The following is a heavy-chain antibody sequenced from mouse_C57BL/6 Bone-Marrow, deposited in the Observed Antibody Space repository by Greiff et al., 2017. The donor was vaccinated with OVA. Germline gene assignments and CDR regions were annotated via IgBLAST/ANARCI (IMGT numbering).Heavy chain of an antibody. V-gene: IGHV5-17*01. CDR3: ARFPLFAD. CDR1: GFTFSDYG. Sequence: EVMLVESGGGLVKPGGSLKLSCAASGFTFSDYGMHWVRQAPEKGLEWVGYISSGSSTIYYADTVKGRFTITRDKAKNTLFLQMTRLRSEDTAMYYCARFPLFADWGQGTVVTVSA. CDR2: ISSGSSTI. J-gene: IGHJ3*01.